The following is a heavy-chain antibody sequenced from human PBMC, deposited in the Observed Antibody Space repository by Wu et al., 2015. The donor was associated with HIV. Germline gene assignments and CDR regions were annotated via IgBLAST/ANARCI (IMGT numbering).Heavy chain of an antibody. V-gene: IGHV1-8*01. Sequence: QVQLVQSGAEVKKPGASVRVSCKASGYIFNSYDINWVRQTPGQGLEWMGWMNPNSGSTGYAQKFQGRVTMTRDTSISTAYMILSGLTSEDTAVYYCARTRNYYFGMDRLGPRDHGHRLV. CDR1: GYIFNSYD. CDR3: ARTRNYYFGMDR. J-gene: IGHJ6*02. D-gene: IGHD1-14*01. CDR2: MNPNSGST.